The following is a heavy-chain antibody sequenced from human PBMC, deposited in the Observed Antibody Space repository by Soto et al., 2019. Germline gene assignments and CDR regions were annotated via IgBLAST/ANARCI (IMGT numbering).Heavy chain of an antibody. Sequence: EASVKVSCKASGYTFTSYDVNWVRQAPGQGLEWLGWMNPYSDNTGYAQRFQGRVAMTRNTSISTAYMELTGLGSQDTAVYYCARGPRGVHDFDYWGQGTLVTVSS. CDR3: ARGPRGVHDFDY. D-gene: IGHD3-3*01. J-gene: IGHJ4*02. V-gene: IGHV1-8*01. CDR2: MNPYSDNT. CDR1: GYTFTSYD.